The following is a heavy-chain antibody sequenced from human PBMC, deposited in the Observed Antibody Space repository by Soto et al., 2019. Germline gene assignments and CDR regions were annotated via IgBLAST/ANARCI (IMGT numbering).Heavy chain of an antibody. CDR1: GGTFSSYT. CDR2: IIHILGIA. V-gene: IGHV1-69*02. Sequence: QVQLVQSGAEVTKPGSSVKVSCKASGGTFSSYTISWVRQAPGQGREWMGRIIHILGIANYAQKVQGRVTITADKSPSAAYMELSSLRAEDTAVYDCARAFGAYWSSTSCYEAGYWCDPLVQGTLVTVSS. D-gene: IGHD2-2*01. J-gene: IGHJ5*02. CDR3: ARAFGAYWSSTSCYEAGYWCDP.